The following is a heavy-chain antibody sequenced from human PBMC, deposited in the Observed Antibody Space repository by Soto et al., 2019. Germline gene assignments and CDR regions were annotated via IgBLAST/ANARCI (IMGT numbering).Heavy chain of an antibody. J-gene: IGHJ3*01. Sequence: PGGSLRLSSAASGFTFSDNWMSWVRQAPGKGLEWVANIKQDGSAKDYVDSVKGRFTISRDNAKNSLYLQMNSLRAEDTAVYYCARGSNWGQGTMVTVSS. V-gene: IGHV3-7*01. CDR1: GFTFSDNW. CDR2: IKQDGSAK. CDR3: ARGSN.